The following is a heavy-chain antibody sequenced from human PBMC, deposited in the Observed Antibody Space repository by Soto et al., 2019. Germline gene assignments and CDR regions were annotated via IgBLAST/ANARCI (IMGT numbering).Heavy chain of an antibody. Sequence: PGGSLRLSCAASGFTFSSYWMHWVRQAPGKGLVWVSRINSDGSSTSYADSVKGRFTISRDNAKNTLYLQMNSLRAEDTAVYYCAASGDILTGYGQIRAVSHYGMDVWGQGTTVTVSS. V-gene: IGHV3-74*01. CDR3: AASGDILTGYGQIRAVSHYGMDV. CDR2: INSDGSST. CDR1: GFTFSSYW. J-gene: IGHJ6*02. D-gene: IGHD3-9*01.